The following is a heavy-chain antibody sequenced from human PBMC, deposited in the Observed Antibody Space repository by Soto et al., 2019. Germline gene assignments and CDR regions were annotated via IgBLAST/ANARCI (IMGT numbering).Heavy chain of an antibody. CDR1: GFTFSSYS. CDR3: ARVVDARSAIDTWAFDY. Sequence: EVQLVESGGGLVQPGGSLRLSCAASGFTFSSYSMNWVRQAPGKGLEWVSYISSSSSTIYYADSVKGRFTISRDNAKNSLYLQINSLRAEDTAVYYCARVVDARSAIDTWAFDYWGQGTLVPVSS. J-gene: IGHJ4*02. V-gene: IGHV3-48*01. CDR2: ISSSSSTI. D-gene: IGHD1-26*01.